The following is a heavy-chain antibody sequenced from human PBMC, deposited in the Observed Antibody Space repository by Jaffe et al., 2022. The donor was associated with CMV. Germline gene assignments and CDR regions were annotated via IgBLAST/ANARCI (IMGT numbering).Heavy chain of an antibody. CDR2: ISSGGSSI. V-gene: IGHV3-48*03. CDR1: GFTLSSYE. J-gene: IGHJ6*03. D-gene: IGHD1-26*01. Sequence: EVQLVESGGGLVQPGGSLRLSCAASGFTLSSYEMNWVRQAPGKGLEWVSYISSGGSSIQYADSVKGRFTLSRDNAKNSLYLQMNSLRAEDTAIYYCAREIRGNSVSHTGGYYYYYVDVWGKGTTVTVSS. CDR3: AREIRGNSVSHTGGYYYYYVDV.